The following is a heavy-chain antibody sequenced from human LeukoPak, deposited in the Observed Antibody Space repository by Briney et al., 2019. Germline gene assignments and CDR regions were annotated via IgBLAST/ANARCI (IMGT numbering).Heavy chain of an antibody. V-gene: IGHV3-21*01. J-gene: IGHJ4*02. CDR1: GFTFSSYS. CDR2: ISSSSSYI. Sequence: GSLRLSCAASGFTFSSYSMNWVRQAPGKGLEWVSSISSSSSYIYYADSVKGRFTISGDNAKNSLYLQMNSLRAEDTAVYYCARDSSAVAGIFGYWGQGTLVTVSS. D-gene: IGHD6-19*01. CDR3: ARDSSAVAGIFGY.